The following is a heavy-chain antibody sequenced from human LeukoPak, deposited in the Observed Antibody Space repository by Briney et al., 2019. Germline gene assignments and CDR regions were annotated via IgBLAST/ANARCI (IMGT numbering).Heavy chain of an antibody. Sequence: SETLSLTCTVSGSSISVYYLNWIRQPPGKGLEWIGYLTYGRSTNYNPSLKNRVSISRDTSKNEFSMKVTSVTAADTAVYYCARVVEFKRKFDYWGQGMLVTVSS. J-gene: IGHJ4*02. CDR3: ARVVEFKRKFDY. V-gene: IGHV4-59*01. D-gene: IGHD2-21*01. CDR1: GSSISVYY. CDR2: LTYGRST.